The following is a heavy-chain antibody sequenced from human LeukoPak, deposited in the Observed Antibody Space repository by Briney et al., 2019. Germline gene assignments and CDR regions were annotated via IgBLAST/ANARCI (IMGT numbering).Heavy chain of an antibody. Sequence: SETLSLTCAVYGGSFSSYYWSWIRQPAGKGLEWIGRIYTSENTNYNPSLKSRVTMSVDRSKNQFSLKLSSVTAADTAVYYCARERGYCFDPWGQGMLVTVSS. J-gene: IGHJ5*02. V-gene: IGHV4-4*07. D-gene: IGHD3-3*01. CDR2: IYTSENT. CDR3: ARERGYCFDP. CDR1: GGSFSSYY.